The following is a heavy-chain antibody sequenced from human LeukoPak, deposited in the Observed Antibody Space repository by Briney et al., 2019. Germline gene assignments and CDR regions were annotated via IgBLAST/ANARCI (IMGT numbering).Heavy chain of an antibody. CDR2: INPSGGST. CDR1: GYTFTSYY. D-gene: IGHD3-10*01. V-gene: IGHV1-46*03. J-gene: IGHJ5*02. Sequence: ASVKVSCKASGYTFTSYYMHWVRQAPGQGLEWMGIINPSGGSTSYAQKFQGRVTMTSDTSTSTVYMELSSLRSEDTAVYYCARDPIMVRGVSWFDPWGQGTLVTVSS. CDR3: ARDPIMVRGVSWFDP.